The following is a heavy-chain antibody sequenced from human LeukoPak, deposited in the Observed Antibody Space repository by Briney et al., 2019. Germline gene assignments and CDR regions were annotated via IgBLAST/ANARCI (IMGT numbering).Heavy chain of an antibody. D-gene: IGHD2-15*01. J-gene: IGHJ4*02. CDR3: ARGPTRSRHDCSGGSCYSGPGY. Sequence: GASVKVSCKASGYTFTSYGISWVRQAPGQGLEWMGWISVYNGNTNYAQKLQGRVTMTTDTSTSTAYMELRSLRSDDTAVYYCARGPTRSRHDCSGGSCYSGPGYWGQGTLVTVSS. CDR1: GYTFTSYG. V-gene: IGHV1-18*01. CDR2: ISVYNGNT.